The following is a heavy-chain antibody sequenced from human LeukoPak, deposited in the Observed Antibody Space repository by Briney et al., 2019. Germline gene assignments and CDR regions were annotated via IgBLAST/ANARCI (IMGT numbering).Heavy chain of an antibody. CDR2: ISYDGSNK. V-gene: IGHV3-30*18. D-gene: IGHD6-19*01. Sequence: GGSLRLSCAAPGFTFSSYGMHWVRQAPGKGLEWVAVISYDGSNKYYADSVKGRFTISRDNSKNTLYLQMNSLRAEDTAVYYCAKCIAVAAPAGYWGQGTLVTVSS. CDR1: GFTFSSYG. J-gene: IGHJ4*02. CDR3: AKCIAVAAPAGY.